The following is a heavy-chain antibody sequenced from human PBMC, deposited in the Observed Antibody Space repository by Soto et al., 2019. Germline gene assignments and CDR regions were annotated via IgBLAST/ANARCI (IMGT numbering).Heavy chain of an antibody. Sequence: GGSLRLSCAASGFTFSNAWMSWVRQAPGKGLEWVGRIKSKTDGGTTDYAAPVKGRFTISRDDSKNTLYPQMNSLKTEDTAVYYCTAELREDYYYYYGMDVWGQGTTVTVSS. CDR2: IKSKTDGGTT. CDR3: TAELREDYYYYYGMDV. CDR1: GFTFSNAW. D-gene: IGHD4-17*01. V-gene: IGHV3-15*01. J-gene: IGHJ6*02.